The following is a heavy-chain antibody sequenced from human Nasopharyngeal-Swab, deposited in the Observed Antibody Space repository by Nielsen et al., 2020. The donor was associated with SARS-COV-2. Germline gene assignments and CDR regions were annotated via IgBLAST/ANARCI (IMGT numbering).Heavy chain of an antibody. V-gene: IGHV1-2*06. D-gene: IGHD6-13*01. CDR3: ARTGYSSSWLDWFDP. CDR1: EYGFTGYY. J-gene: IGHJ5*02. Sequence: ASVKVSCKASEYGFTGYYMHGVRQAPGQGLEWMGRINPNSGGTNYAQKFQGRVTMTRDTSISTAYMELSRLRSDDTAVYYCARTGYSSSWLDWFDPWGQGTLVTVSS. CDR2: INPNSGGT.